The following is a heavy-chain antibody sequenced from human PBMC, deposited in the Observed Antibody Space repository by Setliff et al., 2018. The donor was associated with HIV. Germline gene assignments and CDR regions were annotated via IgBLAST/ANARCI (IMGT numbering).Heavy chain of an antibody. CDR1: GGSFPAYY. Sequence: SETLSLTCAVYGGSFPAYYWNWVRQPPGKGLEWIGEINYSGDTTYNPSLKSRVTMFIDTSKKQSSLKVTSVTAADTAVYYCARGGATVATRYFDLWGRGTLVTVSS. CDR3: ARGGATVATRYFDL. CDR2: INYSGDT. J-gene: IGHJ2*01. D-gene: IGHD4-17*01. V-gene: IGHV4-34*01.